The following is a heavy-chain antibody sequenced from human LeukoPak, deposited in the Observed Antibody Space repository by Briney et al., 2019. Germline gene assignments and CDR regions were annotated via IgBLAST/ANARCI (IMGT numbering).Heavy chain of an antibody. J-gene: IGHJ4*02. CDR2: LAKDGTTK. Sequence: AGGSLRLSCAASGFSYTEHDMHWARQAPGKGLEWLAYLAKDGTTKYYGDSVRGRSTISRDTSKNTAFLHMNSLTPDDTAVYYCTRDHMWGFDYWGQGVLVTVTS. CDR3: TRDHMWGFDY. D-gene: IGHD1-26*01. V-gene: IGHV3-30*02. CDR1: GFSYTEHD.